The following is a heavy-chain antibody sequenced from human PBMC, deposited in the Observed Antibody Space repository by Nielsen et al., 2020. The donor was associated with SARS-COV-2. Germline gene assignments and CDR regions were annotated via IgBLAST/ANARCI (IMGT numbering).Heavy chain of an antibody. CDR3: ARDGDWAELGNGMDV. CDR2: IWYDGSNK. CDR1: GFTFSSYG. J-gene: IGHJ6*02. D-gene: IGHD1-26*01. V-gene: IGHV3-33*01. Sequence: GESLKISCAASGFTFSSYGMHWVRQAPGKGLEWVAVIWYDGSNKYYADSVKGRFTISRDNSKNTLYLQMNSLRAEDTAMYYCARDGDWAELGNGMDVWGQGTTVTVSS.